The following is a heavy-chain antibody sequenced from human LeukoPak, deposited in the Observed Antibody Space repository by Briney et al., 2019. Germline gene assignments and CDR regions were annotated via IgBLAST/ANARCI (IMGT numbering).Heavy chain of an antibody. D-gene: IGHD2-2*01. CDR1: GFTFSSYG. Sequence: GRSLRLSCAASGFTFSSYGMHWVRQAPGEGLEWVSDISTDSRYIYYADSVQGRFTISRDNAQRSLYLQMNSLRVEDTAVYYCARVFGYRSSSACYAASDLWGQGTTVTVSS. CDR2: ISTDSRYI. J-gene: IGHJ3*01. V-gene: IGHV3-21*01. CDR3: ARVFGYRSSSACYAASDL.